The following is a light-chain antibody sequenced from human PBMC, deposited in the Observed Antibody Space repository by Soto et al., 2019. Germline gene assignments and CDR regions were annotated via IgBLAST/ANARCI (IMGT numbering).Light chain of an antibody. CDR3: SSYAGSNLYV. CDR1: SRDVGGYNY. Sequence: SALTQPPSASGSPGQSVTISCTGTSRDVGGYNYVSWYQQHPGKAPKLMIYEVSKRPSGGPDRFSGSKSGNTASLTVSGLQAEDEADYYCSSYAGSNLYVFGTGTKLTGL. J-gene: IGLJ1*01. CDR2: EVS. V-gene: IGLV2-8*01.